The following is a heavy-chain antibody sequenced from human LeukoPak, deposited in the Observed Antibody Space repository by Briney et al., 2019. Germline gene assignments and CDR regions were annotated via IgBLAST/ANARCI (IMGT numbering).Heavy chain of an antibody. Sequence: GGSLRLSCAASGFTFSSYNMNWVRQAPGKGLVWVSRISSDGSSTVYADSVKGRFTISRDNAKNALYLEMNSLRAEDTAVYFCVRAFTTGYQNWFDPWGQGTLVTVSS. CDR1: GFTFSSYN. CDR2: ISSDGSST. J-gene: IGHJ5*02. D-gene: IGHD3-9*01. V-gene: IGHV3-74*01. CDR3: VRAFTTGYQNWFDP.